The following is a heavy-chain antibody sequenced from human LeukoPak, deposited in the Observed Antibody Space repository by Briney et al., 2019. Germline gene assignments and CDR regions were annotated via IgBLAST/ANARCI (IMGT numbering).Heavy chain of an antibody. Sequence: PGGSLRLSCAASGFTSSDYTMNWVRQAPGKGLEWVSGISVSDDSTYYADSVKGRFTMSRDNSNNMLYLQMNSLGAEDTAVYYCAKDRYCSSTNCPYDYWGQGTLVTVSS. J-gene: IGHJ4*02. CDR3: AKDRYCSSTNCPYDY. V-gene: IGHV3-23*01. D-gene: IGHD2-2*01. CDR1: GFTSSDYT. CDR2: ISVSDDST.